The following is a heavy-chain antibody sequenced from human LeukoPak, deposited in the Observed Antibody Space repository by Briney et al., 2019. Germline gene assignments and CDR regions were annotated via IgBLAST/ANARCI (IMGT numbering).Heavy chain of an antibody. Sequence: PSETLSLTCTVSGGSVSSGSYYWSWIRQPPGKGLEWIGYIYYSGSTNYNPSLKSRVTISVDTSKKQFSLKLSPMTAADTAVYYCARLGISMIVGPSPYFYYGMDVWGQGTTVTVSS. V-gene: IGHV4-61*01. D-gene: IGHD3-22*01. CDR1: GGSVSSGSYY. CDR3: ARLGISMIVGPSPYFYYGMDV. CDR2: IYYSGST. J-gene: IGHJ6*02.